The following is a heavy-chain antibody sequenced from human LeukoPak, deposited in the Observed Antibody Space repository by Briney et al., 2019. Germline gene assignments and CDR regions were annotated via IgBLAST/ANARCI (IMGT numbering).Heavy chain of an antibody. CDR1: GFTFSTYS. CDR2: ISSSSSSII. Sequence: GGSLRLSCAAPGFTFSTYSMNWVRQAPGKGLEWVSYISSSSSSIIYYADSVRGRFTISRDNAKNSLYLQMNSLRDEDTAVYYCARGGSHGMDVWGQGTTVTVSS. V-gene: IGHV3-48*02. CDR3: ARGGSHGMDV. J-gene: IGHJ6*02. D-gene: IGHD3-16*01.